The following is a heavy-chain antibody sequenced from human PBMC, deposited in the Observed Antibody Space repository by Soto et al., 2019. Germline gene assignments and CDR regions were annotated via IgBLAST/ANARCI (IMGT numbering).Heavy chain of an antibody. CDR3: ARFQGIVQASGVVPAAIYYYYYYGMDV. CDR2: IIPIFGTA. CDR1: GGTFSSYA. V-gene: IGHV1-69*13. Sequence: SVKVSCKASGGTFSSYAISWVRQAPGQGLEWMGGIIPIFGTANYAQKFQGRVTITADESTSTAYMELSSLRSEDTAVYYCARFQGIVQASGVVPAAIYYYYYYGMDVWGQGTTVTVSS. D-gene: IGHD2-2*01. J-gene: IGHJ6*02.